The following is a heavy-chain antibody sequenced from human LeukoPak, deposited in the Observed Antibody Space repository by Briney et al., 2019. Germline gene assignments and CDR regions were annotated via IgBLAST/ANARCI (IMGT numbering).Heavy chain of an antibody. Sequence: GGSLRLSCAASGFTFSSYGMHWVRQAPGKGLEWVAFIWYDGSHKYSADSVKGRFTISGDNSKNTLYLQMNSLRAEDTAVYYCAKDSRWGVAGSRYYYYGLDVWGQGTTVTVSS. D-gene: IGHD3-10*01. V-gene: IGHV3-30*02. CDR1: GFTFSSYG. J-gene: IGHJ6*02. CDR3: AKDSRWGVAGSRYYYYGLDV. CDR2: IWYDGSHK.